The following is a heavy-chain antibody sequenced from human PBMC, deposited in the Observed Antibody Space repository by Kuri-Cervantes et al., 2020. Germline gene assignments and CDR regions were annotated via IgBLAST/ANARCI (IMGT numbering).Heavy chain of an antibody. CDR3: TTDLTYYYGSGSYYSWYFDL. Sequence: GASLKISCAASGFIFSNSWMSWVRQAPGKGLEWGGSIKSKTDGGTTDYAAPVKGRFTISRDDSKNTLYMQMNSLKTEDTAGYYCTTDLTYYYGSGSYYSWYFDLWGRGTLVTVSS. CDR1: GFIFSNSW. J-gene: IGHJ2*01. CDR2: IKSKTDGGTT. D-gene: IGHD3-10*01. V-gene: IGHV3-15*01.